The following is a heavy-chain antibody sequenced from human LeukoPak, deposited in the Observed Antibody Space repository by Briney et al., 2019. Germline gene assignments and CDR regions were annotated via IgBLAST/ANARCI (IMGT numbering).Heavy chain of an antibody. J-gene: IGHJ6*03. CDR3: ARDGCSGGSCYYYYMDV. V-gene: IGHV1-8*03. CDR1: GYTFTSYD. D-gene: IGHD2-15*01. Sequence: ASVKVSCKASGYTFTSYDINWVRQATGQGLEWMGWMNPNSGNTGYAQKFQGRVTITRNTSISTAYMELSSLRSEDTAVYYCARDGCSGGSCYYYYMDVWGKGTTVTVSS. CDR2: MNPNSGNT.